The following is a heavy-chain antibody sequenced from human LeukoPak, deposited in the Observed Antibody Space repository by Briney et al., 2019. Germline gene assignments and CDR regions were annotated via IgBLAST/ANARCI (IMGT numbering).Heavy chain of an antibody. CDR1: GXSFTSFW. D-gene: IGHD1-26*01. CDR3: ARGRYSGTYLSYFDY. CDR2: IYPGDSDT. Sequence: GESPKISCKGSGXSFTSFWIAWVRQMPGKGLEWMGIIYPGDSDTRYSLSFEGQVTFSADKSISTAYLQWSSLKASDTAMYYCARGRYSGTYLSYFDYWAQGTLVTVSS. J-gene: IGHJ4*02. V-gene: IGHV5-51*01.